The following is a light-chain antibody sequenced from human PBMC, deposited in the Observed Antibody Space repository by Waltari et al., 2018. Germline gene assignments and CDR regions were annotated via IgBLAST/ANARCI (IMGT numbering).Light chain of an antibody. CDR3: QQYYATPYS. CDR2: WAS. J-gene: IGKJ2*03. Sequence: DVVMTQSPDSLAVSLGERATINCTSSQSLLYSSRNKNYLAWYQQKPGQPPKLLIYWASAREAGVPDRISGSGSGTDFILTISSLQAEDVAVYYCQQYYATPYSFGQGTKVEIK. V-gene: IGKV4-1*01. CDR1: QSLLYSSRNKNY.